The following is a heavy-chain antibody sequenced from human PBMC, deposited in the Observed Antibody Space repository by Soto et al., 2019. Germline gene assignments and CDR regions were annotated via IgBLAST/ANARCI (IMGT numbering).Heavy chain of an antibody. J-gene: IGHJ4*02. D-gene: IGHD3-22*01. CDR3: AKAYYYDRSSLHYFDY. CDR1: GFTFNMFS. CDR2: ISISDGQT. Sequence: PGGSLRLSCVTSGFTFNMFSMTWVRQAPGKEPQWISGISISDGQTYYADSVKGRFTISRGNSKNTLYLQMNSLRAEDTAVYYCAKAYYYDRSSLHYFDYWGQGTLGTVS. V-gene: IGHV3-23*01.